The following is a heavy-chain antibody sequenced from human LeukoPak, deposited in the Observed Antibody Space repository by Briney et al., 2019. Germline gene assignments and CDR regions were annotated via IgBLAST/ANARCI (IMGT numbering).Heavy chain of an antibody. D-gene: IGHD3-10*01. CDR1: GFTFSDYY. CDR2: ISRSGSFI. J-gene: IGHJ3*02. V-gene: IGHV3-11*04. CDR3: AKEGDYYGSGSHRDAFDM. Sequence: GGSLRLSCAASGFTFSDYYMSWIRQAPGKGLEWVSYISRSGSFISYTDSVKGRFTISRDNAKNSLYLQMNSLRPEDTALYYCAKEGDYYGSGSHRDAFDMWGQGTMVTVSS.